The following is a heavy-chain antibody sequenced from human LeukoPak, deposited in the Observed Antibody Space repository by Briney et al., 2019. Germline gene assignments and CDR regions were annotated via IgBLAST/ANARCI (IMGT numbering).Heavy chain of an antibody. V-gene: IGHV3-48*01. CDR2: ISSRSSTI. CDR3: ARGSIVATFDY. Sequence: GGSLRLSCAASTFTFSNYSMNWVRQAPGKGLEWVSYISSRSSTIYYADSVKGRFTISRDNAKNSLYLQMNSLRAEDTAVYYCARGSIVATFDYWGQGTLVTVSS. CDR1: TFTFSNYS. D-gene: IGHD5-12*01. J-gene: IGHJ4*02.